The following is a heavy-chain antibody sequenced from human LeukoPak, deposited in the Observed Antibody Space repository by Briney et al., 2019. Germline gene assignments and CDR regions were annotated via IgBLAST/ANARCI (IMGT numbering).Heavy chain of an antibody. CDR1: GFTLSNYD. CDR3: AKKLPGASYYFDF. Sequence: GGSLRLSCIASGFTLSNYDMTWVPQTPGKGLEYVSSIGSGGYTFYAGSVKGRFSISRDISHNTVYLQMNSLRGEDTAMYFCAKKLPGASYYFDFWGQGTLVTVSS. CDR2: IGSGGYT. J-gene: IGHJ4*02. D-gene: IGHD7-27*01. V-gene: IGHV3-23*01.